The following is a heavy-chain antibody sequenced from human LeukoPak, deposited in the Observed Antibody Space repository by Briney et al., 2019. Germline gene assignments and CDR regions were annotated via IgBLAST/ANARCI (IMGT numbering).Heavy chain of an antibody. CDR2: ISAYNGNT. D-gene: IGHD1-26*01. CDR1: GYTFTSYG. Sequence: ASVKVSCKASGYTFTSYGISWVRQAPGQGLEWMGWISAYNGNTNYAQKLQGRVTMTTDTSTSTAYMELRSLRSDDTAVYYCARDPDFVGAPSHLDYWGQGTLVTVSS. J-gene: IGHJ4*02. CDR3: ARDPDFVGAPSHLDY. V-gene: IGHV1-18*01.